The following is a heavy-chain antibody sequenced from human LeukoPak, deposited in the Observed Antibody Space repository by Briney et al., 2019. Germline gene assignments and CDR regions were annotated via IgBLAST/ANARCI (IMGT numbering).Heavy chain of an antibody. V-gene: IGHV4-39*01. D-gene: IGHD5-12*01. CDR1: GGSISSSSYY. Sequence: SETLSLTCTVSGGSISSSSYYWGWIRQPPGKGLEWIGSIYYGGSTYYNPSLKSRVTISVDTSKNQFSLKLRYVPAADPAAYYCAYSGYAFDYYYYMDVWGKGTTVTISS. J-gene: IGHJ6*03. CDR3: AYSGYAFDYYYYMDV. CDR2: IYYGGST.